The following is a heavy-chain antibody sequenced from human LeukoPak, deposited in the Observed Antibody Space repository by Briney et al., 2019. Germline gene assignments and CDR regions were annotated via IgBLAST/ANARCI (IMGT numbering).Heavy chain of an antibody. CDR1: GFTFSSHA. Sequence: PGGSLRLSCGASGFTFSSHAMTWVRQAPGKGLEWVSAISISGDTTYYADAVKGRFTISRDNSKNTLYLQMNSLRAEDTAVYYCVGDQVDNVGWLTWGQGTRVTVSS. J-gene: IGHJ5*02. CDR2: ISISGDTT. CDR3: VGDQVDNVGWLT. V-gene: IGHV3-23*01. D-gene: IGHD5-12*01.